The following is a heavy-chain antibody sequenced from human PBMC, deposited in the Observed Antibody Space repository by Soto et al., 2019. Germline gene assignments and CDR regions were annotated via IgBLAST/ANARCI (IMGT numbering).Heavy chain of an antibody. Sequence: VQLLESGGGLVQPGGSLRLSCAASGFIFSNYAMTWVRQAPGKGLERVSTISGSGGTTYYTDSVKGRFTISRDNSKNTLYLQMDSLTAEDTAVYYCAKSPLRTTIGFDSWGQGTLVTVSS. CDR3: AKSPLRTTIGFDS. V-gene: IGHV3-23*01. CDR1: GFIFSNYA. J-gene: IGHJ4*02. D-gene: IGHD5-12*01. CDR2: ISGSGGTT.